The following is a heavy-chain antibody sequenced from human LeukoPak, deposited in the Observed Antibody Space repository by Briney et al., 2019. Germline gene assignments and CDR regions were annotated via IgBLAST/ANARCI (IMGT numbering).Heavy chain of an antibody. V-gene: IGHV3-74*01. J-gene: IGHJ4*02. CDR1: GFTFSSYW. D-gene: IGHD1-1*01. CDR2: ITGDGSGA. Sequence: GGSLRRSCAASGFTFSSYWMHWVRQAPGKGLVWVTRITGDGSGANYADSVKGRFTISRDNAKNTLYLQSNSLGAEDTSFYYCARFAVTTAGDYWGQGTLVTVSS. CDR3: ARFAVTTAGDY.